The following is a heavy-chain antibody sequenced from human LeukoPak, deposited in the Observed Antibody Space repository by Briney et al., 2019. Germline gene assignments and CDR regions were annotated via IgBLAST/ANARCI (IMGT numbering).Heavy chain of an antibody. CDR1: GDSISSSNW. V-gene: IGHV4-4*02. CDR2: IYRVST. Sequence: PSGTLSLTCTVSGDSISSSNWWTWVPQPPGKGLEWIGEIYRVSTNYNPSLKSRVTISVDKSKNQFSLWLSSVTAADTAVYYCARGTVRGFDYWGQGTLVTVSS. CDR3: ARGTVRGFDY. J-gene: IGHJ4*02. D-gene: IGHD4-17*01.